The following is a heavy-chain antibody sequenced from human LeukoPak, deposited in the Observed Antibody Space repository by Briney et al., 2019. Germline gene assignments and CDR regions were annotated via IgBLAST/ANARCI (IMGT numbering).Heavy chain of an antibody. V-gene: IGHV1-2*06. J-gene: IGHJ5*02. Sequence: ASVKVSCKASGYTFTGSYMHWVRQAPGQGLEWMGRINPNSGGTNYAQKFQGRVTMTRDTSIITVYMELTRLRSDDTAVYYCAREEDTGMVTDWFDPWGQGTLVTVSS. CDR3: AREEDTGMVTDWFDP. CDR1: GYTFTGSY. D-gene: IGHD5-18*01. CDR2: INPNSGGT.